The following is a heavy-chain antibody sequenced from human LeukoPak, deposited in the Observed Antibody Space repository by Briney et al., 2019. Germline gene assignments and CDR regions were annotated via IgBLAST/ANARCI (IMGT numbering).Heavy chain of an antibody. CDR3: ARLYSYGYAVDY. J-gene: IGHJ4*02. CDR2: INPNSGGT. Sequence: ASVKVSCKASGYTFTGYYMHWVRQAPEQGLEWMGRINPNSGGTNYAQKFQGRVTMTRDTSISTAYMELSRLRSDDTAVYYCARLYSYGYAVDYWGQGTLVTVSS. V-gene: IGHV1-2*06. CDR1: GYTFTGYY. D-gene: IGHD5-18*01.